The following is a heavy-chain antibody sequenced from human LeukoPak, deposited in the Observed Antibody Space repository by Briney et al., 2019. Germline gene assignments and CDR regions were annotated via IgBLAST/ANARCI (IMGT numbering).Heavy chain of an antibody. V-gene: IGHV3-66*01. J-gene: IGHJ2*01. CDR1: GFTVSDNY. CDR2: IYSGGNT. Sequence: GGSLRLSCAASGFTVSDNYMGWVRQPPGKGLEWVSVIYSGGNTFYPDSVRGRFTISRDDSKNTLYLQMNSLRAEDTAVYYCARAVTTGYFDLWGRGTLVTVSS. CDR3: ARAVTTGYFDL. D-gene: IGHD4-11*01.